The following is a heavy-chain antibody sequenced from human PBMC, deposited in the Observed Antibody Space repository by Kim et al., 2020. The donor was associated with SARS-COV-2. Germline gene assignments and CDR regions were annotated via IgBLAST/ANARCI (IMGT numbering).Heavy chain of an antibody. V-gene: IGHV3-48*04. Sequence: GALRLSCAASGFTFSSYSMNWVRQAPGKGLEWVSYISSSSSTIYYADSVKGRFTISRDNAKNSLYLQMNSLRAEDTAVYYCARVLVPAAHGWYYYYYGMDVCGQGTTVTVSS. J-gene: IGHJ6*02. CDR3: ARVLVPAAHGWYYYYYGMDV. D-gene: IGHD2-2*01. CDR1: GFTFSSYS. CDR2: ISSSSSTI.